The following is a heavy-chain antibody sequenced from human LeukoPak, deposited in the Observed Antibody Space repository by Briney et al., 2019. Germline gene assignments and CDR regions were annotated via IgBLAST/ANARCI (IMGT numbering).Heavy chain of an antibody. J-gene: IGHJ3*01. CDR1: GFTFSSYS. V-gene: IGHV3-48*01. Sequence: PGGSLRLPCAASGFTFSSYSMNWVRQAPGKGLEWVSYISSSSSTIYYADSVKGRFTISRDNAKNSLYLQMNSLRAEDTAVYYCARDVIGSGQDYWGQGTMVTVSS. CDR2: ISSSSSTI. CDR3: ARDVIGSGQDY. D-gene: IGHD3-3*01.